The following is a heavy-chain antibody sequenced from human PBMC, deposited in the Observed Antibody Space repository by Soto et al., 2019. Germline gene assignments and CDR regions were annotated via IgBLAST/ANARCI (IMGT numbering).Heavy chain of an antibody. CDR2: IYYIGST. J-gene: IGHJ4*02. D-gene: IGHD2-21*01. V-gene: IGHV4-39*07. CDR3: ARLDSRKGHYYDY. CDR1: GECISSSMYA. Sequence: PSDTPALRCTVSGECISSSMYAWGWNRQPPGKGLEWIGSIYYIGSTYYNPSLKSRVTISVDTSKNQFSLKLRSVTAEDTAVYYCARLDSRKGHYYDYWGQGTLVTVSS.